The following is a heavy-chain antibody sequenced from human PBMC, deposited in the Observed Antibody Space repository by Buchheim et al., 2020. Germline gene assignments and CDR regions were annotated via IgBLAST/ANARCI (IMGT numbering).Heavy chain of an antibody. Sequence: QVQLQQWGAGLLKPSETLSLTCAVYGGSFSGYYWSWIRQPPGKGLEWIGEINHSGSTNDNPSLKSRVTISVDTSKNQFSLKLSSVTAADTAVYYCARGRIRRYGMDVWGQGTT. CDR1: GGSFSGYY. CDR3: ARGRIRRYGMDV. CDR2: INHSGST. V-gene: IGHV4-34*01. J-gene: IGHJ6*02. D-gene: IGHD3-10*01.